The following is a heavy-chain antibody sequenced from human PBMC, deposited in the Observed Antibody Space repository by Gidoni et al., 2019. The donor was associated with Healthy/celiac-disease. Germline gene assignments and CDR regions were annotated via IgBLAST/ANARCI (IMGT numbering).Heavy chain of an antibody. V-gene: IGHV3-33*01. CDR1: GFTFSSYG. Sequence: CPASGFTFSSYGLHWVRQAPGKGLEWVAVIWYAGSNKDYADSVKGRFTIYRDNSKNTLYLQMNSLRAEDTAVYYCARELYYYDSSGYYSEFDYWGQGTLVTVSS. CDR3: ARELYYYDSSGYYSEFDY. J-gene: IGHJ4*02. CDR2: IWYAGSNK. D-gene: IGHD3-22*01.